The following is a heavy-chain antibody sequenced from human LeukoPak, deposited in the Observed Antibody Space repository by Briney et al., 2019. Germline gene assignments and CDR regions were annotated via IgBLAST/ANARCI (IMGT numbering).Heavy chain of an antibody. J-gene: IGHJ5*02. Sequence: PSGTLSLTCTVSGGSISSYYWSWIRQPPGKGLEWIGYIYYSGSTNYNPSLKSRVTISVDTSKNQFSLKLSSVTAADTAVYYCARDLSGTTSGWFDPWGQGTLVTVSS. V-gene: IGHV4-59*01. CDR1: GGSISSYY. CDR2: IYYSGST. D-gene: IGHD1-7*01. CDR3: ARDLSGTTSGWFDP.